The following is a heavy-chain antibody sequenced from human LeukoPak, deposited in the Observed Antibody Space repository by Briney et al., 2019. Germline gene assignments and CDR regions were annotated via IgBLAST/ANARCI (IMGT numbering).Heavy chain of an antibody. CDR3: ARDVAYCSSTSCYGGGFDY. CDR2: IKQDGSEK. V-gene: IGHV3-7*01. J-gene: IGHJ4*02. D-gene: IGHD2-2*01. CDR1: GFTFSSYW. Sequence: GGSLRLSCAASGFTFSSYWMSWVRQAPGKGLEWVANIKQDGSEKYYVDSVKGRFTISRDNAKNSLYLQMNSLRAEDTAVYYCARDVAYCSSTSCYGGGFDYWGQGTLVTVSS.